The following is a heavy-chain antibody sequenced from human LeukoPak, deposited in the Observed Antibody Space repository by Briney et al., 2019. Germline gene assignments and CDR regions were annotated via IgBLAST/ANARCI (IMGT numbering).Heavy chain of an antibody. D-gene: IGHD3-10*01. J-gene: IGHJ6*03. CDR1: GGTFSSYA. V-gene: IGHV1-69*13. CDR3: ARMGYYYGSGSQYYYYYYMDV. CDR2: IIPIFGTA. Sequence: ASVKVSCKASGGTFSSYAISWVRQAPGQGLEWMGGIIPIFGTANYAQKFQGRVTITADESTSTAYMELSSLRSEDTAVYYCARMGYYYGSGSQYYYYYYMDVWAKGTTVTISS.